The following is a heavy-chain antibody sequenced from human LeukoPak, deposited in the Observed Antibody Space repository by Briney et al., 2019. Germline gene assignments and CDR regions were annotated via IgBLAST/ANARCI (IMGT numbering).Heavy chain of an antibody. CDR2: IYYSGST. D-gene: IGHD1-26*01. CDR1: GGSISSYY. Sequence: PSETLSLTCTVSGGSISSYYWSWIRQPPGKGLEWIGYIYYSGSTNYNPSLKSRVTISVDTSKNQFSLKLSSVTAADTAVYHCARQIIVGATDYFDYWGQGTLVTVPS. J-gene: IGHJ4*02. CDR3: ARQIIVGATDYFDY. V-gene: IGHV4-59*08.